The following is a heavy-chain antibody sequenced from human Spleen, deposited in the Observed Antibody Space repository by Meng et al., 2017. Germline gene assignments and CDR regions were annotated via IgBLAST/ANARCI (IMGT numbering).Heavy chain of an antibody. CDR2: ISDSGGST. V-gene: IGHV3-23*01. D-gene: IGHD1-26*01. CDR1: GFTFNNYG. Sequence: GESLKISCAASGFTFNNYGMNWVRQAPGKGLEWVSHISDSGGSTYHADSVKGRFTISRDNSKNTLYLQMNSLRAEDTAVYYCEKEKSWTLLGYFDYWGQGTLVTVSS. CDR3: EKEKSWTLLGYFDY. J-gene: IGHJ4*02.